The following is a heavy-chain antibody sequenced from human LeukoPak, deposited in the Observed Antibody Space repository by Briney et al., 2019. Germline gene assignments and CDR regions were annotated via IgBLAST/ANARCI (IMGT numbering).Heavy chain of an antibody. CDR3: ARVYYYGSGSLSFDY. D-gene: IGHD3-10*01. J-gene: IGHJ4*02. V-gene: IGHV1-2*02. CDR2: INPNSGGT. Sequence: ASVKVSCKASGYTFTGYYMHWVRQAPGQGLEWMGWINPNSGGTNYAQKFQGRVTMTRDTSISTAYMELSRLRSDDTAVYYCARVYYYGSGSLSFDYWGQGTLVTVS. CDR1: GYTFTGYY.